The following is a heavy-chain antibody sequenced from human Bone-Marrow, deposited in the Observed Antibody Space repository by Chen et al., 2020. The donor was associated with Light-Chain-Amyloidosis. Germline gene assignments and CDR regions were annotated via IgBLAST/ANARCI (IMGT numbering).Heavy chain of an antibody. CDR3: ARLLLCDTSTCLYS. D-gene: IGHD3-10*02. CDR1: GGSIGHRSYY. J-gene: IGHJ1*01. Sequence: QLQLQESGPGLVKPSETLSLTCTVSGGSIGHRSYYWGWIRQSPGKGLEWIGTTYYTGRTHYNPSLQSRVTLSIDTSKSQFSLQLRSVTAADTAVYYCARLLLCDTSTCLYSWGQGTLVTVSS. CDR2: TYYTGRT. V-gene: IGHV4-39*01.